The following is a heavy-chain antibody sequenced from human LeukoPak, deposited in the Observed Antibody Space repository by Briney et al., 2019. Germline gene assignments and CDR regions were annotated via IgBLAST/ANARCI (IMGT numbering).Heavy chain of an antibody. V-gene: IGHV4-34*01. CDR2: INHSGST. CDR3: ARFRRRSDILTGRAFDY. J-gene: IGHJ4*02. Sequence: PSETLSLTCAVYGGSFSGYYWSWIRQPPGKGLEWIGEINHSGSTNYNPSLKSRVTISVDTSKNQFSLKLSSVTAADTAVYYCARFRRRSDILTGRAFDYWGQGTLVTVSS. CDR1: GGSFSGYY. D-gene: IGHD3-9*01.